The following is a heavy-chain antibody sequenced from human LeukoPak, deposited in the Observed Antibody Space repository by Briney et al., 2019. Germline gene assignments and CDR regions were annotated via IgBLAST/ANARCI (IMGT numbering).Heavy chain of an antibody. J-gene: IGHJ6*03. Sequence: SETLSLTCAVYGGSFSGYYWSWIRQPPGKGLEWIGEINHSGSTNYNPSLKSRVTISVDTSKNQFSLKPSSVTAADTAVYYCARDYCSSTSCYSGRYYYYMDVWGKGTTVTISS. CDR3: ARDYCSSTSCYSGRYYYYMDV. CDR2: INHSGST. CDR1: GGSFSGYY. D-gene: IGHD2-2*01. V-gene: IGHV4-34*01.